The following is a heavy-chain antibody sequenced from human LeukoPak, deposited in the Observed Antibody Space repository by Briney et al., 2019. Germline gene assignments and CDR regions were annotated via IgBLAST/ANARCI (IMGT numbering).Heavy chain of an antibody. CDR1: GYTFTSYD. CDR3: ARGLAAAGTHWFDP. V-gene: IGHV1-8*03. D-gene: IGHD6-13*01. CDR2: MNPNSGNT. Sequence: ASVKVSCKASGYTFTSYDINWVRQATGQGLEWMGWMNPNSGNTGYAQKFQGRATITRNTSISTAYMELSSLRSEDTAVYYCARGLAAAGTHWFDPWGQGTLVTVSS. J-gene: IGHJ5*02.